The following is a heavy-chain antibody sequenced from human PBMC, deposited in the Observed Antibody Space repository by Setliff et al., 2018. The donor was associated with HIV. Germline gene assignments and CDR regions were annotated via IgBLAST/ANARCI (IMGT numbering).Heavy chain of an antibody. CDR2: IFYSGST. D-gene: IGHD6-19*01. CDR3: ATGITMAPDY. J-gene: IGHJ4*02. Sequence: LTCTVSGASISSSSYHWGWIRQPPGKELEWIGTIFYSGSTYYNPSLKSRVNMSVDTSKNHFSLSLTSVTAADTAVYYCATGITMAPDYWGQGSLVTVSS. CDR1: GASISSSSYH. V-gene: IGHV4-39*02.